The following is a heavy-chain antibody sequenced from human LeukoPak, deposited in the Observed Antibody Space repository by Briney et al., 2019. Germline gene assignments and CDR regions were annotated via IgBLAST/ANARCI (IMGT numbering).Heavy chain of an antibody. V-gene: IGHV3-33*06. J-gene: IGHJ4*02. Sequence: GRSLRLSCAASGFTFSSYGMHWVRQAPGKGLEWVAVIWYDGSNKYYADSVKGRFTISRDNSKNTLYLQMNSLRAEDTAVYYCAKSLRSGLPNYDFWSGYYSGLGGDQNYFDYWGQGTLVTVSS. CDR2: IWYDGSNK. CDR3: AKSLRSGLPNYDFWSGYYSGLGGDQNYFDY. CDR1: GFTFSSYG. D-gene: IGHD3-3*01.